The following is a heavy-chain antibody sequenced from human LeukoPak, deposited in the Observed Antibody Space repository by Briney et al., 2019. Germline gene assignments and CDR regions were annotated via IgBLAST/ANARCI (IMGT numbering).Heavy chain of an antibody. CDR3: ARVGYYDSSGYYTG. CDR2: IKQDGSEK. D-gene: IGHD3-22*01. CDR1: GFTFSSYW. J-gene: IGHJ4*02. V-gene: IGHV3-7*01. Sequence: PGGSLRLSCAASGFTFSSYWMSWVRQAPGKGLEWVANIKQDGSEKYYVDSVKGRFTISRDNAKNSLYLQMNSLRAEDTAVYYCARVGYYDSSGYYTGWGQGTLVTVSS.